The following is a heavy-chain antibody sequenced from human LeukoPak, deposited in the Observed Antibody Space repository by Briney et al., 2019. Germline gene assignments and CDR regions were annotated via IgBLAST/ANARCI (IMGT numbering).Heavy chain of an antibody. J-gene: IGHJ4*02. CDR1: GYSIRSGDY. V-gene: IGHV4-38-2*01. D-gene: IGHD2-2*01. CDR3: ARNRSLSTTPGFDH. Sequence: SETLSLTCAVSGYSIRSGDYWGWIRQSPGTGLEWIGSIYHSGSTHYNPSLKSRVTISVDTSKNQFSLMLSSVTAADTAVYYCARNRSLSTTPGFDHWGQGTLVTVSS. CDR2: IYHSGST.